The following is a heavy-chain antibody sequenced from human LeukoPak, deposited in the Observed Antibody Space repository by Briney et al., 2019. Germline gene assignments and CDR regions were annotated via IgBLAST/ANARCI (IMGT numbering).Heavy chain of an antibody. CDR1: GYTVTSYY. CDR3: ASRRDGYNYAAFDI. CDR2: INFSGGTT. Sequence: ASVKVSCKASGYTVTSYYMHWVRQAPGQGLEWMGIINFSGGTTSYPQKFQGRVTMTRETSTSTVYMELSSLRSEDTDVYYCASRRDGYNYAAFDIWGQGTMVTVSS. D-gene: IGHD5-24*01. J-gene: IGHJ3*02. V-gene: IGHV1-46*01.